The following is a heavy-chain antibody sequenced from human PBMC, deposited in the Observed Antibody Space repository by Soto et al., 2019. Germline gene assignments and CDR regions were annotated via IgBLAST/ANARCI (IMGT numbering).Heavy chain of an antibody. CDR1: GGSISSYY. CDR3: ARWLRPYYFDY. J-gene: IGHJ4*02. Sequence: SETLSLTCTVSGGSISSYYWSWIRQPPGKGLEWIGYIYYGGSTNYNPSLKSRVTISVDTSKNQFSLKLSSVTAADTAVYYCARWLRPYYFDYWGQGTLVTVSS. V-gene: IGHV4-59*01. CDR2: IYYGGST. D-gene: IGHD5-12*01.